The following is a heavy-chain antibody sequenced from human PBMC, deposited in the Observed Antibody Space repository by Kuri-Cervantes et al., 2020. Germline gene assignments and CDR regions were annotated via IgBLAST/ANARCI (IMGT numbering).Heavy chain of an antibody. D-gene: IGHD3-22*01. J-gene: IGHJ4*02. V-gene: IGHV4-39*01. Sequence: WIRQPPGKGLEWIGGFSYGGSTYYNPSLKGRVIISVDTSKNQFSLNLTSVSATDTAVYYCARPDKAYFDSSGPSWAPYYFDFWGQGTVVTVSS. CDR3: ARPDKAYFDSSGPSWAPYYFDF. CDR2: FSYGGST.